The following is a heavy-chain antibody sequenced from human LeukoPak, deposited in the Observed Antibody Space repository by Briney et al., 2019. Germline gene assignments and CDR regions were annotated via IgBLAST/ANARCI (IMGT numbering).Heavy chain of an antibody. Sequence: SVKVSCKASGGTFSSYAISWVRQAPGQGLEWMGRIIPIFGTANYAQKFQGRVTITTDESTSTAYMELSSLRSDDTAVYYCARVAAAAGNDYWGQGTLVTVSS. J-gene: IGHJ4*02. D-gene: IGHD6-13*01. CDR2: IIPIFGTA. V-gene: IGHV1-69*05. CDR3: ARVAAAAGNDY. CDR1: GGTFSSYA.